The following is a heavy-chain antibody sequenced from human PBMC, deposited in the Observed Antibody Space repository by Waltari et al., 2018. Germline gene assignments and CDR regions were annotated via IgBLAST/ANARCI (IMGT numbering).Heavy chain of an antibody. V-gene: IGHV3-48*04. Sequence: EVQLVESGGGLVQPGGSLRLSCAASGFTFSDFSMNWVRQAPGKGLEWVSYIYSTGSTIYYADSVKGRFTISRDNAQNSLYLQMNSLRADDTAVYYCAQGYRKAFDIWGQGTMVTVSS. D-gene: IGHD5-12*01. J-gene: IGHJ3*02. CDR1: GFTFSDFS. CDR3: AQGYRKAFDI. CDR2: IYSTGSTI.